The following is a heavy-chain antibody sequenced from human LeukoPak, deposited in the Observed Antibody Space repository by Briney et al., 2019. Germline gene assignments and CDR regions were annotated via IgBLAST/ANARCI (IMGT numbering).Heavy chain of an antibody. CDR3: AKDVWVDTTGRYPNLMRGLDV. V-gene: IGHV3-7*03. Sequence: PGGSLRLSCAASGFTFSSFWMGWVRQAPGKGLEWVASIKYDESEIHYVDSVKGRFTISRDNAKKSLYLQMNSLRAEDTALYYYAKDVWVDTTGRYPNLMRGLDVWGQGTTVTVSS. CDR2: IKYDESEI. D-gene: IGHD1-1*01. J-gene: IGHJ6*02. CDR1: GFTFSSFW.